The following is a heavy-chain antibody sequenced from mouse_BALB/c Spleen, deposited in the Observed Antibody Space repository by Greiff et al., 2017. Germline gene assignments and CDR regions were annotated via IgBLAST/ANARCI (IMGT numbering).Heavy chain of an antibody. D-gene: IGHD1-1*01. CDR1: GYSITSDYA. CDR3: ARYYYGSSSHYAMDY. Sequence: ESGPGLVKPSQSLSLTCTVTGYSITSDYAWNWIRQFPGNKLEWMGYISYSGSTSYNPSLKSRISITRDTSKNQFFLQLNSVTTEDTATYYCARYYYGSSSHYAMDYWGQGTSVTVSS. CDR2: ISYSGST. V-gene: IGHV3-2*02. J-gene: IGHJ4*01.